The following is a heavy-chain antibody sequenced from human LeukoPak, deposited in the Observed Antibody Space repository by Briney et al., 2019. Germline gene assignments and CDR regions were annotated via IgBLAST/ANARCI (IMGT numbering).Heavy chain of an antibody. J-gene: IGHJ4*02. CDR2: ISISSSYI. D-gene: IGHD3-22*01. CDR3: AKRGVVIRVILVGFHKQAYYFDS. V-gene: IGHV3-21*01. CDR1: GFTFSSYS. Sequence: GGSLRLSCAASGFTFSSYSMNWVRQAPGKGLEWVSPISISSSYIYYADAVKGRFTISRDNAKNSLYLQLNSLRAEDTAVYFCAKRGVVIRVILVGFHKQAYYFDSWGQGALVTVSS.